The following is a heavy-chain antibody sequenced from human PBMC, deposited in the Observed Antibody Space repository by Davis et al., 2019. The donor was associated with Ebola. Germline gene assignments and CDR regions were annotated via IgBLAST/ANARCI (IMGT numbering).Heavy chain of an antibody. CDR1: GFTFSSYA. V-gene: IGHV3-30-3*01. J-gene: IGHJ6*03. CDR3: ARNSGSYYYYMDV. D-gene: IGHD1-26*01. CDR2: ISYDGSNK. Sequence: PGGSLRLSCAASGFTFSSYAMHWVRQAPGKGLEWVAVISYDGSNKYYADSVKGRFTISRDNSKNTLYLQMNSLRAEDTAVYYCARNSGSYYYYMDVWGKGTTVTVSS.